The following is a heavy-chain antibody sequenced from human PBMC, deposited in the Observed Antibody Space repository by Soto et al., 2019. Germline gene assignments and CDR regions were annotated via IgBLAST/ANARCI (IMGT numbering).Heavy chain of an antibody. J-gene: IGHJ3*02. CDR2: IITILGIA. CDR1: GGTFSSYT. CDR3: ARERMDIVVVPAANDAFDI. Sequence: QVQLVQSGAEVKKPGSSVKVSCKASGGTFSSYTISWVRQAPGQGLEWMGRIITILGIANYAQKFQGRVTITADKSTSTAYMELSSLRSEDTAVYYCARERMDIVVVPAANDAFDIWGQGTMVTVSS. D-gene: IGHD2-2*03. V-gene: IGHV1-69*08.